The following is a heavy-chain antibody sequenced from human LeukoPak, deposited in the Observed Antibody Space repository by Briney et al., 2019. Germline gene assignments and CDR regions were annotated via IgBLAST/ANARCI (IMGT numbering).Heavy chain of an antibody. CDR2: IYTSGST. CDR1: GGSISSYY. CDR3: ARAGLTGYFTDWFDP. V-gene: IGHV4-4*07. D-gene: IGHD3-9*01. J-gene: IGHJ5*02. Sequence: NPSETLSLTCTVSGGSISSYYWSWIRQPAGKGLEWIGRIYTSGSTNYNPSLKSRVTMSVDTSKNQFSLKLSSVTAADTAVYYCARAGLTGYFTDWFDPWGQGTLVTVSS.